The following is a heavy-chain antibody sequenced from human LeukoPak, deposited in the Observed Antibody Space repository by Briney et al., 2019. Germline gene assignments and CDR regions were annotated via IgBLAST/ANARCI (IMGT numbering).Heavy chain of an antibody. Sequence: SETLSLTCAVSGYSISSGYYWGWIRQPPGQGLEWIGRFYHSGSTFYNPSLKSRVTISVDTSKNQFSLKLSSVTAADTAVYYCARRAGYFDWLDYWGQGTLVTVSS. J-gene: IGHJ4*02. V-gene: IGHV4-38-2*01. D-gene: IGHD3-9*01. CDR1: GYSISSGYY. CDR2: FYHSGST. CDR3: ARRAGYFDWLDY.